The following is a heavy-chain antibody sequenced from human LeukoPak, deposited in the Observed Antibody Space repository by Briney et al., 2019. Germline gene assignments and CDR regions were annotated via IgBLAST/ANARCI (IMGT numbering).Heavy chain of an antibody. V-gene: IGHV3-48*01. Sequence: GGSLRLSCVASVFTFSSYGMNWVPQAPGKGLEWVSYISSSSGSIYYADSVKGRFTISRDNAMNSMYVQMNGLRAEDTAGYYCARNRLRGGDIWGQGTMVTVSS. CDR3: ARNRLRGGDI. CDR1: VFTFSSYG. J-gene: IGHJ3*02. D-gene: IGHD2-21*01. CDR2: ISSSSGSI.